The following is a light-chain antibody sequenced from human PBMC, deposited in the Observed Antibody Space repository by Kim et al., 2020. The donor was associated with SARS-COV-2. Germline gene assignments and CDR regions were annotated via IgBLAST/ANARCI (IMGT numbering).Light chain of an antibody. CDR3: AAWDDSLDGRGL. CDR1: TSNLGTSA. CDR2: KNS. V-gene: IGLV1-44*01. Sequence: VPSFCVRTTSNLGTSAWKCSQQLPGTAPRLRIYKNSERHSGVPDRFSGSKSGTSASLAISGLQSEDEADYYCAAWDDSLDGRGLFGGGTQLTVL. J-gene: IGLJ2*01.